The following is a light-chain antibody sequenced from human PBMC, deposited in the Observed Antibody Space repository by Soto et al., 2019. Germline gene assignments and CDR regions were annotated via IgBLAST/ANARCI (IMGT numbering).Light chain of an antibody. CDR2: DAS. CDR1: QGISAW. V-gene: IGKV1-5*01. CDR3: QQYGSYPRT. J-gene: IGKJ1*01. Sequence: DIQMTQSPSTLSASVGDIVSITCRASQGISAWLAWYQQKPGKAPKLLIYDASILNGGVPSRFSGSGSGTEFTLIISSLQPDDFATYYCQQYGSYPRTFGKGTKVDIK.